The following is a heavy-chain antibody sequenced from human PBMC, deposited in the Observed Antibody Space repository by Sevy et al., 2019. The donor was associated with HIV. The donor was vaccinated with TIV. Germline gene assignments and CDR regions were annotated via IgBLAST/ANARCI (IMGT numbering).Heavy chain of an antibody. CDR1: GGSISSYH. J-gene: IGHJ5*02. Sequence: SETLSLTCTVSGGSISSYHWNWIRQPPGKGLEWIGYIYQSGSTYYNPSLKSRVIISVDTSKIQFSLKLTSVTAADTXVYYCVXGTGXXXILTAYGXXWFXPXXLGILVTVSS. D-gene: IGHD3-9*01. V-gene: IGHV4-59*01. CDR3: VXGTGXXXILTAYGXXWFXP. CDR2: IYQSGST.